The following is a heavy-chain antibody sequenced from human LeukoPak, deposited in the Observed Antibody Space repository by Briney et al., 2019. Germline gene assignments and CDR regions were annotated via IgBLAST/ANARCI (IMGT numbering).Heavy chain of an antibody. CDR3: ARTYYYDSSGYYLDY. CDR1: GFTFSSYA. D-gene: IGHD3-22*01. Sequence: GGSLRLSCAASGFTFSSYAVHWVRQAPGKGLEYVSAISSNGGSTYYANSVKGRFTISRDNSKNTLYLQMGSLRAEDMAVYYCARTYYYDSSGYYLDYWGQGTLVTVSS. V-gene: IGHV3-64*01. J-gene: IGHJ4*02. CDR2: ISSNGGST.